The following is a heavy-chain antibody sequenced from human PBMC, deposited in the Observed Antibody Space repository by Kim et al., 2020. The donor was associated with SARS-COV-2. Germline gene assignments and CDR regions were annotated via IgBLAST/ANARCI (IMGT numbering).Heavy chain of an antibody. CDR3: ARASRSTIFGVVTAPGAFEI. J-gene: IGHJ3*02. CDR2: IYYSGST. D-gene: IGHD3-3*01. V-gene: IGHV4-59*01. CDR1: GGSISSYY. Sequence: SETLYLTCTVSGGSISSYYWSWIRQPPGKGLEWIGYIYYSGSTNYNPSLKSRVTISVDTSKNQFSLKLSPVTAADTAVYYCARASRSTIFGVVTAPGAFEIWGPGTMVTVSS.